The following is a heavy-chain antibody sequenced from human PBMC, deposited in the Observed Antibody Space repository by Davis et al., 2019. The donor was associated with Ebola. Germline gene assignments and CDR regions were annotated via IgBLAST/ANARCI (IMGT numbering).Heavy chain of an antibody. V-gene: IGHV3-23*01. J-gene: IGHJ3*02. Sequence: PGGSLRLSCETPGFIFRNYVMSWVRQAPGKGLEWVSTFGTVGDTYYADSVKGRFAMSRDNSRGTLYLQMNSLRVEDSAIYYCVKDSSNIWFDIWGQGTLITVSS. D-gene: IGHD2/OR15-2a*01. CDR3: VKDSSNIWFDI. CDR1: GFIFRNYV. CDR2: FGTVGDT.